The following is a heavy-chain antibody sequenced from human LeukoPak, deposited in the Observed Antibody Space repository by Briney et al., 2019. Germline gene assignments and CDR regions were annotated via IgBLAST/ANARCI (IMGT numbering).Heavy chain of an antibody. D-gene: IGHD6-6*01. CDR3: AKAKLVFSWYFDV. CDR2: ISGSGGST. J-gene: IGHJ2*01. Sequence: GGSLRLSCAASGFTFSSYAMSWVRQAPGKGLEWVSAISGSGGSTYYADSVKGRFTISRDNSNNTIYLQMNSLRAEDTAVYYCAKAKLVFSWYFDVWGRGTLVTVSS. V-gene: IGHV3-23*01. CDR1: GFTFSSYA.